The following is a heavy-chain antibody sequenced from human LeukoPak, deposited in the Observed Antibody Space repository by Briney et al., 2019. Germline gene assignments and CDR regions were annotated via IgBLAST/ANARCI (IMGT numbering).Heavy chain of an antibody. CDR1: GFTFDDYA. J-gene: IGHJ4*02. Sequence: PGGSLRLSCAASGFTFDDYAMHWVRHAPGKGLEWVSGISWNSGSIGYADSVKGRFTISRDNAKNSLYLQMNSLRAEDTALYYCAKDIDPYDSSGYYYDYWGQGTLVTVSS. CDR2: ISWNSGSI. V-gene: IGHV3-9*01. CDR3: AKDIDPYDSSGYYYDY. D-gene: IGHD3-22*01.